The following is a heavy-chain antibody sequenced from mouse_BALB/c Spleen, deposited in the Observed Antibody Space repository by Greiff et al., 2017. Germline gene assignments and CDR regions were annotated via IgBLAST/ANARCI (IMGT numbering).Heavy chain of an antibody. CDR2: ISSGGSYT. Sequence: DVKLVESGGDLVKPGGSLKLSCAASGFTFSSYGMSWVRQTPDKRLEWVATISSGGSYTYYPDSVKGRFTISRDNAKNTLYLQMRSLKSEDTAMYYCARLITTATMDYWGQGTSVTVSS. CDR1: GFTFSSYG. D-gene: IGHD1-2*01. V-gene: IGHV5-6*02. CDR3: ARLITTATMDY. J-gene: IGHJ4*01.